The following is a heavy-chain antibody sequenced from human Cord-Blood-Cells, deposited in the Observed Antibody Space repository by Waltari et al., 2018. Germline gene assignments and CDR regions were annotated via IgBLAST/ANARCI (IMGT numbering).Heavy chain of an antibody. CDR2: IYHSGRT. D-gene: IGHD1-26*01. V-gene: IGHV4-38-2*01. CDR1: GYSISSGYY. J-gene: IGHJ4*02. Sequence: QVQLQESGPGLVKPTETLSLTCAVSGYSISSGYYWGWIRQPPRKGLEWIGSIYHSGRTYDTPALEIRVTISVDTSKNQCSLRLSSVTAADTAGYDCARRGYSGSYFDYWGQGTLVTVSS. CDR3: ARRGYSGSYFDY.